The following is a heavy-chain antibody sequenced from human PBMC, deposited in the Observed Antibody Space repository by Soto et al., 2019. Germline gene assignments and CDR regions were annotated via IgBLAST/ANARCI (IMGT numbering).Heavy chain of an antibody. V-gene: IGHV3-21*01. D-gene: IGHD6-13*01. CDR2: ISSSSSYI. Sequence: GGSLRLSCAASGFTFSSYSMNWVRQAPGKGLEWVSSISSSSSYIYYADSVKGRFTISRDNAKNSLYLQMNSLRAEDTAVYYCARGSSAAAGPTDYYYYYGMDVWGQGTTVTVSS. J-gene: IGHJ6*02. CDR1: GFTFSSYS. CDR3: ARGSSAAAGPTDYYYYYGMDV.